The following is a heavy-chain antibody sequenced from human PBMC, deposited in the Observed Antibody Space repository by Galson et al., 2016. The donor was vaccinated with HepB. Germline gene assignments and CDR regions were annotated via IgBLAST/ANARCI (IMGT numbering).Heavy chain of an antibody. CDR1: GFTFSSSA. J-gene: IGHJ5*02. CDR2: ISSNGDST. V-gene: IGHV3-64D*09. Sequence: SLRLSCAASGFTFSSSAMHWVRQAPGKGLEYLSGISSNGDSTYYADSVKGRFNNSRDSSKNTLYLQMSRLRAEDSSIYYCVKGDYYGSGRYFGWFDPWAREPWSPSP. CDR3: VKGDYYGSGRYFGWFDP. D-gene: IGHD3-10*01.